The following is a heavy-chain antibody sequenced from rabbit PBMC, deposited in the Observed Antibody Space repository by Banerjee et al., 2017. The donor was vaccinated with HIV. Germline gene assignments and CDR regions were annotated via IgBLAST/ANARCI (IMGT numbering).Heavy chain of an antibody. D-gene: IGHD6-1*01. CDR3: ARDYTGYGYATL. CDR2: IYTGSGST. V-gene: IGHV1S45*01. Sequence: QEQLEESGGDLVKPEGSLTLTCKASGIDFSSYYYMCWVRQAPGKGLEWIGCIYTGSGSTDYASWAKGRFTISKTSSTTVTLQMTSLIAADTATYFCARDYTGYGYATLWGPGTLSPS. CDR1: GIDFSSYYY. J-gene: IGHJ4*01.